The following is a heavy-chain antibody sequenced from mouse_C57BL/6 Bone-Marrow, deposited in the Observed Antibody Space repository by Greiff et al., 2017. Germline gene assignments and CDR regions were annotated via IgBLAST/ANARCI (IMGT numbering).Heavy chain of an antibody. CDR3: ARTYGSSQWYCDV. CDR1: GYTFTSYW. V-gene: IGHV1-50*01. CDR2: IDPSDSYT. D-gene: IGHD1-1*01. Sequence: QVQLQQPGAELVKPGASVKLSCKASGYTFTSYWMQWVKQRPGQGLEWIGQIDPSDSYTNYNQKFKGKATLTVDTSSSTAYMQLSSLTSEDSAVYYCARTYGSSQWYCDVWGTGTTVTVSS. J-gene: IGHJ1*03.